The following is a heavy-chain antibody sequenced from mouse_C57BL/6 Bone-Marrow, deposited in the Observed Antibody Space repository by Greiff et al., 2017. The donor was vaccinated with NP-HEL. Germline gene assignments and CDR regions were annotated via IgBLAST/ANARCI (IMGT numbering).Heavy chain of an antibody. CDR3: ARSGVTTFAY. CDR2: IYPGDGDT. CDR1: GYAFSSSW. D-gene: IGHD2-2*01. V-gene: IGHV1-82*01. Sequence: QVQLKESGPELVKPGASVKISCKASGYAFSSSWMNWVKQRPGKGLEWIGRIYPGDGDTNYNGKFKGKATLTADKSSSTAYMQLSSLTSEDSAVYFCARSGVTTFAYWGQGTLVTVSA. J-gene: IGHJ3*01.